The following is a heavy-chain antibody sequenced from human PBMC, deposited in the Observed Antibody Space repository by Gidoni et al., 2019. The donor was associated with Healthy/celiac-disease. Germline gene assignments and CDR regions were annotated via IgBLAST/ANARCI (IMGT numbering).Heavy chain of an antibody. D-gene: IGHD3-3*01. V-gene: IGHV1-46*03. J-gene: IGHJ5*02. Sequence: QVQLVQSGAEVKKPGASVKVSCKASGYTFTSYYMHWVRQAPGQGLEWMGIINPSGGSKSYAQKFQGRVTMTRDTSTSTVYMELSSLRSEDTAVYYCAREGDFWSGYPNWFDPWGQGTLVTVSS. CDR1: GYTFTSYY. CDR3: AREGDFWSGYPNWFDP. CDR2: INPSGGSK.